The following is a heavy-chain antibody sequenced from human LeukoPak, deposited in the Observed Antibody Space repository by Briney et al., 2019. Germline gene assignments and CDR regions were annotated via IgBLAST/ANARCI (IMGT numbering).Heavy chain of an antibody. CDR1: GFTFSTYV. V-gene: IGHV3-64D*08. J-gene: IGHJ5*02. CDR3: VTVGMTSIWSYLRFDP. D-gene: IGHD1-26*01. CDR2: ITSNGGST. Sequence: GGSLRLSCAASGFTFSTYVMHWVRQAPGKGLEFVSAITSNGGSTYYADSVKGRFTISRDNSKNTLYLQMSSLRAEDTAVYYCVTVGMTSIWSYLRFDPRGQGTLVSVSS.